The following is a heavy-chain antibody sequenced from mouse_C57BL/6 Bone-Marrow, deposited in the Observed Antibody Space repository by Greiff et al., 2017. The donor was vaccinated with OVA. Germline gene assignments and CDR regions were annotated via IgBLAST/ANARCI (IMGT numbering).Heavy chain of an antibody. V-gene: IGHV1-15*01. CDR2: IDPETGGT. CDR3: TCGNYVG. D-gene: IGHD2-1*01. J-gene: IGHJ2*01. Sequence: VQLQQSGAELVRPGASVTLSCKASGYTFTDYEMHWVKQTPVHGLEWIGAIDPETGGTAYNQKFKGKAILTADKSSSTAYMELRSLTAEDSAVYYCTCGNYVGWGQGTTLTVSS. CDR1: GYTFTDYE.